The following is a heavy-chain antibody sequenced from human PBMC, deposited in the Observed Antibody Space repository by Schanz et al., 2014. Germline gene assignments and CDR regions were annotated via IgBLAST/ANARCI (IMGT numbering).Heavy chain of an antibody. D-gene: IGHD3-10*01. CDR3: ARDRGFMVTHNDALGL. CDR2: INGGGETT. V-gene: IGHV3-48*04. J-gene: IGHJ3*01. Sequence: EVQLVESGGGLLQPGGSLRLSCTASGFSFSSYSMNWVRQAPGKGLEWVSYINGGGETTYYADSVRGRFTISRDNAKNTLDLQMISLTSEDTAMYYCARDRGFMVTHNDALGLWGQGTMVSVSS. CDR1: GFSFSSYS.